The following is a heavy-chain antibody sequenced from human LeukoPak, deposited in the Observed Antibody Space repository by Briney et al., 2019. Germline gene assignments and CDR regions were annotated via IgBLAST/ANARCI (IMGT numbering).Heavy chain of an antibody. V-gene: IGHV3-49*04. CDR2: IRSKAYGGTT. Sequence: GGSLRLSCAASGFIFSSYSMNWVRQAPGKGLEWVGFIRSKAYGGTTEYAASVKGRFTISRDDSKSIAYLQMNSLKTEDTAVYYCTQAAYCGGDCEAPFDYWGQGTLVTVSS. D-gene: IGHD2-21*02. CDR1: GFIFSSYS. J-gene: IGHJ4*02. CDR3: TQAAYCGGDCEAPFDY.